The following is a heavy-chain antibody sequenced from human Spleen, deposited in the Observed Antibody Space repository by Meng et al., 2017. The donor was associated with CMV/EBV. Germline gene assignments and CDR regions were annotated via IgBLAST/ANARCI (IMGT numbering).Heavy chain of an antibody. CDR2: ISTYSGNT. D-gene: IGHD1-26*01. Sequence: ASVKVSCKASGYNFASYGLSWVRQAPGQGLEWMGWISTYSGNTEYAQKVQGRVTMTTDTSTSTAYMELRSLRSDDTAVYYCARAVGTTNPIDGDPWGQGTLVTVSS. V-gene: IGHV1-18*01. CDR1: GYNFASYG. CDR3: ARAVGTTNPIDGDP. J-gene: IGHJ5*02.